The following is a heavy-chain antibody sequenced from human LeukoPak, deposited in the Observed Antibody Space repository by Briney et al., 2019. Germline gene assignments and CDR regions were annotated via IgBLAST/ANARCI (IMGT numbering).Heavy chain of an antibody. D-gene: IGHD6-19*01. V-gene: IGHV4-61*02. CDR2: IYTSGST. J-gene: IGHJ6*04. CDR3: ARQIRIAVAGTTSGVMDV. Sequence: PSETLSLTWTVSGGSISSGSYYWSWIRQPAGKGLECIGRIYTSGSTNYNPSLKGRVTISVDTSKNQFSLKLSSVTAADTAVYYCARQIRIAVAGTTSGVMDVWGKGTTVTISS. CDR1: GGSISSGSYY.